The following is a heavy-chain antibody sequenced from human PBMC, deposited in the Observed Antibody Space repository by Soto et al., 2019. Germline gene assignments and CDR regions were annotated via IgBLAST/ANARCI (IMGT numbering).Heavy chain of an antibody. Sequence: RGESLKISCKGSGYSFTSYWIGWVRQMPGKGLEWMGIIYPGDSDTRYSPSFQGQVTISADKSISTAYLQWSSLKASDTAMYYCARQVSNSYGLGGYYFDYWGQGTLVTVSS. CDR2: IYPGDSDT. D-gene: IGHD5-18*01. CDR3: ARQVSNSYGLGGYYFDY. V-gene: IGHV5-51*01. CDR1: GYSFTSYW. J-gene: IGHJ4*02.